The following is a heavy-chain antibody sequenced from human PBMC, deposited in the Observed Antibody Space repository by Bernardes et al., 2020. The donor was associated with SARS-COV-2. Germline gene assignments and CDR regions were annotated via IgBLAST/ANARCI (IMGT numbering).Heavy chain of an antibody. CDR3: AKDPSSCGGGCYYLLDN. CDR2: ITRGGHI. D-gene: IGHD2-21*02. V-gene: IGHV3-23*01. CDR1: TLTFANYA. Sequence: GGSLRLSCASSTLTFANYAMCWVRQAPGKGLEWVSTITRGGHIYYADSVKGRFTISRDNPKNTLYLQMNSLTADDTAIYYCAKDPSSCGGGCYYLLDNWGQGTLVTVSS. J-gene: IGHJ4*02.